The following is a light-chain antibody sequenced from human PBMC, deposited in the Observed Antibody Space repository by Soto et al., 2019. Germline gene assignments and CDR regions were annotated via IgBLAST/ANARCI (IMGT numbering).Light chain of an antibody. V-gene: IGKV1-5*01. Sequence: DIPMTQSPSTLSSSLGDRVTITFRASQSISSWLAWYQQKPGKAPKLLIYDASSLESGVPSRFSGSGSGTEFTLTISSLQPDDFATYYCQQYNSYSPTFGGGTKVDIK. J-gene: IGKJ4*01. CDR2: DAS. CDR3: QQYNSYSPT. CDR1: QSISSW.